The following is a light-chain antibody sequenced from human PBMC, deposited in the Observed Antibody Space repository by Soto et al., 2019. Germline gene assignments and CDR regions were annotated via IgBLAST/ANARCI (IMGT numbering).Light chain of an antibody. CDR1: QSVSSSY. CDR2: GAF. CDR3: QQRNNWPPIT. J-gene: IGKJ5*01. Sequence: EIVLTQSPGTLSLSPGARATLSCRASQSVSSSYLTWYQQKPGQAPRLLIYGAFNRATGIPARFSGSGSGTDFTLTISSLEPEDSAVYYGQQRNNWPPITFGQGTRLEIK. V-gene: IGKV3-11*01.